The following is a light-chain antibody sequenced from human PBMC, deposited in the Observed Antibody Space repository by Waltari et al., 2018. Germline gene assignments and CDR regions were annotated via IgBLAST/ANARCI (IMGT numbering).Light chain of an antibody. CDR1: VLAKRY. J-gene: IGLJ2*01. V-gene: IGLV3-27*01. CDR2: KDS. Sequence: SYDLTQPSSVSVSPGQTARITCSGDVLAKRYNRWFQQKPGQAPVLVIYKDSERPSGIPERFSGSSSGTTVTLTISGAQVEDEADYYCYSVDDNKRVFGGGTKLTVL. CDR3: YSVDDNKRV.